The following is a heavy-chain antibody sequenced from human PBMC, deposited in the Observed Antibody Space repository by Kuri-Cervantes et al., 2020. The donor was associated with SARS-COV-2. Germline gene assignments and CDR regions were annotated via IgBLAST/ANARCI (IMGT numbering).Heavy chain of an antibody. Sequence: LSLTCAASGFTFSSYAMSWVRQAPGKGLEWVSAISGSGGSTYYADSVKGRFTISRDNSKNTLYLQMNSLRAEDTAVYYCAKDGGSYSFSSAYGMDVWGQGTTVTVSS. V-gene: IGHV3-23*01. CDR3: AKDGGSYSFSSAYGMDV. J-gene: IGHJ6*02. CDR1: GFTFSSYA. D-gene: IGHD1-26*01. CDR2: ISGSGGST.